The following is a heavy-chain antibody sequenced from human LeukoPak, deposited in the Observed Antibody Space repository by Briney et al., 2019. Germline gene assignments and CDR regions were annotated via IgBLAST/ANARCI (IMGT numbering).Heavy chain of an antibody. D-gene: IGHD2-2*01. V-gene: IGHV1-18*04. CDR2: ISAYNGNT. CDR1: GYIFTSYY. CDR3: ARDRARDQYQPSKYYYYYYMDV. J-gene: IGHJ6*03. Sequence: GASVTVSCKASGYIFTSYYMYWVRQATGQGLEWMGWISAYNGNTNYAQKLQGRVTMTTDTSTSTAYMELRSLRSDDTAVYYCARDRARDQYQPSKYYYYYYMDVWGKGTTVTVSS.